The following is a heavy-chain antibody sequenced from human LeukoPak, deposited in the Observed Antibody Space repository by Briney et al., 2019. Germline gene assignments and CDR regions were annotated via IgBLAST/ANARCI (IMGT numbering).Heavy chain of an antibody. Sequence: GGSLRLSCAASGFTFDGYAMHWVRQVPGKGLEWVSGIDWNSGRIDYADSVKGRFTISRDDAKNTLYLQMNSLRGEDTAAYYCAKDAVRGSGRINWFDSWGQGTLVTVSS. D-gene: IGHD3-10*01. J-gene: IGHJ5*01. CDR1: GFTFDGYA. CDR2: IDWNSGRI. CDR3: AKDAVRGSGRINWFDS. V-gene: IGHV3-9*01.